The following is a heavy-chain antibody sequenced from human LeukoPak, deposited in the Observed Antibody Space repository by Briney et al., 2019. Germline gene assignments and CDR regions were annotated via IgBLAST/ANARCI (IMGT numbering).Heavy chain of an antibody. CDR2: IYHSGST. D-gene: IGHD6-13*01. J-gene: IGHJ3*02. V-gene: IGHV4-4*02. Sequence: QASETLSLTCAVSGGSISSSNWWSWVRQPPGKGLEWIGEIYHSGSTNYNPSLKSRVTISVDKSKNQFSLKLSSVTAADTAVYYCARVEPRYSSSWYRDYDAFDIWGQGTMVTVSS. CDR1: GGSISSSNW. CDR3: ARVEPRYSSSWYRDYDAFDI.